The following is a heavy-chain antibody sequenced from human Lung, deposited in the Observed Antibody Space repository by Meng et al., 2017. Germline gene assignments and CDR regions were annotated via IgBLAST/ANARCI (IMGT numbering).Heavy chain of an antibody. D-gene: IGHD3-22*01. V-gene: IGHV3-30*01. CDR3: AREAYSSGCAGMFNY. Sequence: GESLKISCAVSGLTLSDHIIHWVRQAPGKGLEWVAVISLDGSGKQYADSVKGRFTFSRDDSKNTVYLQMNSLTSEDTAVYYCAREAYSSGCAGMFNYWGQGKLVTVSS. J-gene: IGHJ4*02. CDR1: GLTLSDHI. CDR2: ISLDGSGK.